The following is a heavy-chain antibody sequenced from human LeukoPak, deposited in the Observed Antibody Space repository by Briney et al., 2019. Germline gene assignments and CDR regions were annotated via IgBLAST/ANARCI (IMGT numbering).Heavy chain of an antibody. CDR1: GGSISSSGFY. Sequence: SETLSLTCTVSGGSISSSGFYWGWIRQPPGKGLEWIGSIYYTGTTYYNPSLKSRVTISVDTSKNQFSLKLSSVTAADTAVYYCARDHTMIVPGAFDIWGQGTMVTVSS. V-gene: IGHV4-39*07. D-gene: IGHD3-22*01. CDR3: ARDHTMIVPGAFDI. CDR2: IYYTGTT. J-gene: IGHJ3*02.